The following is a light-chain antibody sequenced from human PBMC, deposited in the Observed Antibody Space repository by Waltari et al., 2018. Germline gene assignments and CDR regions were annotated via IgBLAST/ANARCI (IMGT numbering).Light chain of an antibody. J-gene: IGKJ2*01. V-gene: IGKV3-20*01. Sequence: EIVLTQSPGTLSLSPGERATLSCRASQSVSSSYLAWYQQAPGQAPRLVIYGASSRATGIPDRFSGSGSGTDFTLTITRLEPEDFAVYYCQQYGSSPYTFGQGTKLEIK. CDR3: QQYGSSPYT. CDR2: GAS. CDR1: QSVSSSY.